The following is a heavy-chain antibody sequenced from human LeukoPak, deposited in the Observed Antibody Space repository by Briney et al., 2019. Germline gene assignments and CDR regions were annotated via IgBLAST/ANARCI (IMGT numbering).Heavy chain of an antibody. D-gene: IGHD1-26*01. Sequence: GGSLRLSCTASGFTFSSCAMNWVRQAPGKELEWVSTIGGSGTSTYYADSVKGRFTISRDNSKNTLHLQMNSLRAEDTAVYYCAKGASPSPVYFDHWGQGTLVTVSS. CDR1: GFTFSSCA. J-gene: IGHJ4*02. CDR2: IGGSGTST. V-gene: IGHV3-23*01. CDR3: AKGASPSPVYFDH.